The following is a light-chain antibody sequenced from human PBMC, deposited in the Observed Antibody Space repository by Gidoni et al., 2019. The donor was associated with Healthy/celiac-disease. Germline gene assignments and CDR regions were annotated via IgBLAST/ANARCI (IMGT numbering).Light chain of an antibody. CDR3: QQRSNWPLT. CDR2: DAS. J-gene: IGKJ4*01. CDR1: QSVSSY. Sequence: EIVLTQSPATLSLSPGERATLSCRASQSVSSYLAWYQQKPGQAPMLLIYDASNRAPGIPARFSGSGSVTDFTLTISSLEPEDFAVYYCQQRSNWPLTFGGGTKVEIK. V-gene: IGKV3-11*01.